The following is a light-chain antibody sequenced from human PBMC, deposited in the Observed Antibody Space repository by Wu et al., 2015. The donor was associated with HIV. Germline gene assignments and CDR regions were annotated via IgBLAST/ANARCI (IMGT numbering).Light chain of an antibody. J-gene: IGKJ3*01. CDR3: QQSYSFIFT. Sequence: DIQMTQSPSPLSASVGDRVTITCRASQSISSYLNWYQQKPGKAPKLLIYAASSLQSGVPSRFSGSGSGTDFTLTISSLQPEDFATYYCQQSYSFIFTFGPGTKVDIK. V-gene: IGKV1-39*01. CDR2: AAS. CDR1: QSISSY.